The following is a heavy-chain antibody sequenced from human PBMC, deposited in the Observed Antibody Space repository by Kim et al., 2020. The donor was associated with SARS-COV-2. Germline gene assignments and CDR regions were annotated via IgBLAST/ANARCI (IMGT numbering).Heavy chain of an antibody. D-gene: IGHD2-21*02. CDR2: ISYDGSNK. CDR3: AKFLYCGGDCYGSDY. V-gene: IGHV3-30*18. CDR1: GFTFSSYG. Sequence: GGSLRLSCAASGFTFSSYGMHWVRQAPGKGLEWVAVISYDGSNKYYADSVKGRFTISRDNSKNTLYLQMNSLRAEDTAVYYCAKFLYCGGDCYGSDYWGQGTLVTVSS. J-gene: IGHJ4*02.